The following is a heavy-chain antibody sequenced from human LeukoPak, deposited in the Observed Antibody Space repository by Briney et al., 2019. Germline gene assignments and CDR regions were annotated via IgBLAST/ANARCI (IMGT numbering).Heavy chain of an antibody. V-gene: IGHV1-18*01. CDR1: GFTFTSYG. CDR2: VSAYNGNT. CDR3: ARYVDCTNGVCPYYFDY. D-gene: IGHD2-8*01. J-gene: IGHJ4*02. Sequence: ASVKVSCKASGFTFTSYGISWVRQAPGQGLEWMGWVSAYNGNTNYAQKLQSRVTMTTDTSTSTAYMELRSLRSDDTAVYYCARYVDCTNGVCPYYFDYWGQGTLVTVSS.